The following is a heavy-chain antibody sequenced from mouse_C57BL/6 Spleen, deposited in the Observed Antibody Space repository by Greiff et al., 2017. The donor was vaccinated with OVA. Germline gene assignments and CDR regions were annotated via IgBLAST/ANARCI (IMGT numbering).Heavy chain of an antibody. CDR2: IDPEDGDT. V-gene: IGHV14-1*01. Sequence: EVQLQQSGAELVRPGASVKLSCTASGFNIKDYYMHWVKQRPEQGLEWIGRIDPEDGDTEYAPKFQGKATMTADTSSNTAYLQLSSLTSEDTAVYYCTFDYYGSSYFDYWGQGTTLTVSS. CDR1: GFNIKDYY. J-gene: IGHJ2*01. CDR3: TFDYYGSSYFDY. D-gene: IGHD1-1*01.